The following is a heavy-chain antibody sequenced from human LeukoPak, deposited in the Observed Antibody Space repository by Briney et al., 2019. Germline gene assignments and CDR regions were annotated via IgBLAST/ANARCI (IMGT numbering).Heavy chain of an antibody. CDR1: GFTFSDNC. J-gene: IGHJ4*02. V-gene: IGHV3-11*01. Sequence: PGGSLRLSCAASGFTFSDNCMSWIRQAPGKGLEWVSYISSSGSIYYADSVKGRFTISRDNAKNSLYLQMNSLRAEDTAVYYCAKYPSLWFGTPFDYWGQGTLVTVSS. CDR2: ISSSGSI. CDR3: AKYPSLWFGTPFDY. D-gene: IGHD3-10*01.